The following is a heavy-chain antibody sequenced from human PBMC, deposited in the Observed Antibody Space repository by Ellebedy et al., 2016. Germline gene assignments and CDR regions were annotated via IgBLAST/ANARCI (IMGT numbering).Heavy chain of an antibody. J-gene: IGHJ3*02. CDR2: IYYSGST. CDR3: ARRRRQKDMITSDAFDI. V-gene: IGHV4-59*08. Sequence: SETLSLTCTVSGGSISSYYWSWIRQPPGKGLEWIGYIYYSGSTNYNPSLKSRVTISVDTSKNQFSLKLSSVTAADTAVYYCARRRRQKDMITSDAFDIWGQGTMVTVSS. D-gene: IGHD3-16*01. CDR1: GGSISSYY.